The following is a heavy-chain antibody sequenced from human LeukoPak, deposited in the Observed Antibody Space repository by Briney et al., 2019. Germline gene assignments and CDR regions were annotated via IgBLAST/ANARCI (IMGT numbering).Heavy chain of an antibody. CDR1: GGSISSSSYY. CDR2: IYYSGST. Sequence: SETLSLACTVSGGSISSSSYYWGWIRQPPGKGLEWIGSIYYSGSTYYNPSLKSRVTISVDTSKNQFSLKLSSVTAADTAVYYCARHPLVPAAIRSWFGPWGQGTLVTVSS. D-gene: IGHD2-2*02. CDR3: ARHPLVPAAIRSWFGP. V-gene: IGHV4-39*01. J-gene: IGHJ5*02.